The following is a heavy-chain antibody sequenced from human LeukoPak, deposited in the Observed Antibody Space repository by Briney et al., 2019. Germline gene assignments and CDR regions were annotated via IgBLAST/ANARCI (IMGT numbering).Heavy chain of an antibody. CDR3: ARQTGTTRYGMDV. J-gene: IGHJ6*02. D-gene: IGHD1-7*01. V-gene: IGHV4-61*05. CDR2: IYYSGST. Sequence: SETLSLTCTVSGGSISSSSYYWSWIRQPPGKGLEWIGYIYYSGSTNYNPSLKSRVTISVDTSKNQFSLKLSSVTAADTAVYYCARQTGTTRYGMDVWGQGTTVTVSS. CDR1: GGSISSSSYY.